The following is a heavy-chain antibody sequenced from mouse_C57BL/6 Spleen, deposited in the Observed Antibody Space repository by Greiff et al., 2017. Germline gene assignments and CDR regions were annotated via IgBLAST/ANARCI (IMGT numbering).Heavy chain of an antibody. CDR3: ARYSKNPHYYAMDY. CDR1: GYTFTSYW. CDR2: IDPNSGGT. Sequence: VKLQQPGAELVKPGASVKLSCKASGYTFTSYWMHWVKQRPGRGLEWIGRIDPNSGGTKYNEKFKSKATLTVDKPSSTAYMQLSSLTSEDSAVYDCARYSKNPHYYAMDYWGQGTSVTVSS. D-gene: IGHD2-5*01. J-gene: IGHJ4*01. V-gene: IGHV1-72*01.